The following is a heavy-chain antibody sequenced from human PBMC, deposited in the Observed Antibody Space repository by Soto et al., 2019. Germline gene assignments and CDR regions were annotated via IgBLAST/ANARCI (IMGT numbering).Heavy chain of an antibody. Sequence: SETLSLTCTVSGGSISSGGYYWSWIRQHPGKGLEWIGYIYYSGSTYYNPSLKSRVTISVDTSKNQFSLKLSSVTAADTAVYYCARERPKWGMPGMDVWGQGTTVTAP. V-gene: IGHV4-31*03. D-gene: IGHD2-8*01. CDR2: IYYSGST. CDR1: GGSISSGGYY. CDR3: ARERPKWGMPGMDV. J-gene: IGHJ6*02.